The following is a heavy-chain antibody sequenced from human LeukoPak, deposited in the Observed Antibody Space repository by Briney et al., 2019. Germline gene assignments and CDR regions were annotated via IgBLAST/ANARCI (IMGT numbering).Heavy chain of an antibody. D-gene: IGHD4-17*01. CDR2: ISGSGGST. CDR3: AKDYGDLKEDF. Sequence: PGGSLRLSCAASGLTFSRHAMSWVRQATGKGLEWVSSISGSGGSTYYADSVKGRFTISRDNAKNTLYLQMNSLRAEDTAVYYCAKDYGDLKEDFWGQGTLVTVSS. J-gene: IGHJ4*02. V-gene: IGHV3-23*01. CDR1: GLTFSRHA.